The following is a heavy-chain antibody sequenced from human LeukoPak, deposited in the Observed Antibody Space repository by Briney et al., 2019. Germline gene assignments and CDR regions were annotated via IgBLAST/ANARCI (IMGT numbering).Heavy chain of an antibody. CDR2: IYYSGST. D-gene: IGHD2-21*01. Sequence: SETLSLTCTVSGDSISNYYWNWIRQPPGKGLEWIGYIYYSGSTKYTPSLKSRVTISVDTSKNQFSLKLSSVTAADTAVYYCARGAYCGGDCFYYFDYWGQGTLVTVSS. V-gene: IGHV4-59*01. CDR3: ARGAYCGGDCFYYFDY. CDR1: GDSISNYY. J-gene: IGHJ4*02.